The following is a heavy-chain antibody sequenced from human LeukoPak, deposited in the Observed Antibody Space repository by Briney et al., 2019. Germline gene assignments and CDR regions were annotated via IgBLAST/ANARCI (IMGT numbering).Heavy chain of an antibody. Sequence: PGGSLRLSCAASGFTFSSYGMHWVRQAPGKGLEWVAFIWYDGCNKYYADSVKGRFTISRDNSKDTLYLQMNSLKAEATAVYYCAMGRGRFGHLCCFDYWGQGTLVTVSS. CDR3: AMGRGRFGHLCCFDY. CDR2: IWYDGCNK. J-gene: IGHJ4*02. CDR1: GFTFSSYG. V-gene: IGHV3-30*02. D-gene: IGHD3-10*01.